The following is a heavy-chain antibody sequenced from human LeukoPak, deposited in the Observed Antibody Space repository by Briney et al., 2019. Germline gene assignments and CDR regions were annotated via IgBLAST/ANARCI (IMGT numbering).Heavy chain of an antibody. V-gene: IGHV1-69*13. CDR2: IIPIFGTA. D-gene: IGHD3-10*01. CDR3: ARVPGSGSYFVANWFDP. Sequence: ASVKVSCKASGYTFTSYGISWVRQAPGQGLEWMGGIIPIFGTANYAQKFQGRVTITADESTSTAYMELSSLRSEDTAVYYCARVPGSGSYFVANWFDPWGQGTLVTVSS. J-gene: IGHJ5*02. CDR1: GYTFTSYG.